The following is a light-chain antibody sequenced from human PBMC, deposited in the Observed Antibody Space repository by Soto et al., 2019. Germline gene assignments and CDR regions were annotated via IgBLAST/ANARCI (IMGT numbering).Light chain of an antibody. CDR2: DNN. CDR1: GSNVGSNF. V-gene: IGLV1-51*01. J-gene: IGLJ2*01. CDR3: ATWDSKMSVVL. Sequence: QAVVTQPPSVSAPPGQKVTISCSGSGSNVGSNFVSWYQHLPGTAPKLLIYDNNKRPSGIPDRFSGSKSATSATLGITGLQTGDEADYYCATWDSKMSVVLIGGGTKLTVL.